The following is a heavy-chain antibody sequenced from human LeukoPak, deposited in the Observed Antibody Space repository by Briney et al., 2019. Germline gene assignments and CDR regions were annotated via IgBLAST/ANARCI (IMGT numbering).Heavy chain of an antibody. CDR3: ATEFYGSLNY. Sequence: PGGSLRLSCAASGFTFTNAWMSWVRQAPGKGLEWVGRIKSKTDGGTTDYAVPVKGRFTISRDDSKTTLYLQMNSLITGDTAVYFCATEFYGSLNYWGQGALVTVSS. CDR2: IKSKTDGGTT. D-gene: IGHD2/OR15-2a*01. V-gene: IGHV3-15*01. J-gene: IGHJ4*02. CDR1: GFTFTNAW.